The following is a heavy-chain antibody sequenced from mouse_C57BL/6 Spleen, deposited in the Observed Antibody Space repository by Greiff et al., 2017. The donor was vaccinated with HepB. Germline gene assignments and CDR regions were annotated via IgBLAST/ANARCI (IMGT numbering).Heavy chain of an antibody. Sequence: QVQLQQSGAELARPGASVKMSCKASGYTFTSYTMHWVKQRPGQGLEWIGYINPSSGYTKYNQKFKDKATLTADKSSSTAYMQLSSLTSEDSAVYYCALTVVADYYAMDYWGQGTSVTVSS. J-gene: IGHJ4*01. D-gene: IGHD1-1*01. V-gene: IGHV1-4*01. CDR2: INPSSGYT. CDR1: GYTFTSYT. CDR3: ALTVVADYYAMDY.